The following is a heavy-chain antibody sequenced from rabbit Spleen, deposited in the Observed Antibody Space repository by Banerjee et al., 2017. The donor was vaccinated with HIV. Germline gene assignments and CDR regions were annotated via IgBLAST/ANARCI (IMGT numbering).Heavy chain of an antibody. CDR1: GFDFSSYG. CDR2: IHGGNSGNT. J-gene: IGHJ4*01. Sequence: QEQLVESGGGLVQPGGSLKLSCRASGFDFSSYGVSWVRQAPGKGLEWIACIHGGNSGNTWYASWAKGRFTISKTSSTTVTLQMTSLTAADTATYFCARGHGGGNYEDLWGPGTLVT. V-gene: IGHV1S45*01. D-gene: IGHD1-1*01. CDR3: ARGHGGGNYEDL.